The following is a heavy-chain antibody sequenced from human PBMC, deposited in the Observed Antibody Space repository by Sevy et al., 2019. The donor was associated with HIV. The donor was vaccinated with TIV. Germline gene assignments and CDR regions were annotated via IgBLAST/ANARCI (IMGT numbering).Heavy chain of an antibody. J-gene: IGHJ4*02. D-gene: IGHD3-22*01. V-gene: IGHV1-2*02. CDR1: GYTFTGYY. Sequence: ASVKVSCKASGYTFTGYYMHWVRQAPGQGLEWMGWINPNRGGTNYAQKFQGRVTMTRDTSISTAYMELSRLRSDDTAVYYCARDFYYDSSGYFGREDFDYWGQGTLVTVSS. CDR2: INPNRGGT. CDR3: ARDFYYDSSGYFGREDFDY.